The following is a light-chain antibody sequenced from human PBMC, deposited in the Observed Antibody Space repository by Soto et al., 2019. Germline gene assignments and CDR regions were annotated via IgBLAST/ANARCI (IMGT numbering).Light chain of an antibody. J-gene: IGLJ1*01. Sequence: QSVLTQPASVSGSPGQSITISCTGTSSDVGGHNAVSWYRQDPGKAPKLVIYDVTNRPSGVSNRFSGSKSGDTASLTISGLQTEDEADYYCSSFTSSIPSVFGIGTKVTVL. CDR3: SSFTSSIPSV. V-gene: IGLV2-14*01. CDR2: DVT. CDR1: SSDVGGHNA.